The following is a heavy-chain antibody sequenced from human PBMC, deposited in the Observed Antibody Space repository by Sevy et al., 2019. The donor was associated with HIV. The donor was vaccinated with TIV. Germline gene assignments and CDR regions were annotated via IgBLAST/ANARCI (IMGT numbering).Heavy chain of an antibody. D-gene: IGHD6-19*01. J-gene: IGHJ4*02. CDR3: ARGDLGTGSGWFDY. Sequence: SETLSLTCAVSGGSITNVNWWIWDRQPPGKGLECIGEIYHGGSTNYNPSLKSRVTISTDESKNQFSLRLNSVTGADTAVYYCARGDLGTGSGWFDYWGQGTLVTVSS. CDR2: IYHGGST. CDR1: GGSITNVNW. V-gene: IGHV4-4*02.